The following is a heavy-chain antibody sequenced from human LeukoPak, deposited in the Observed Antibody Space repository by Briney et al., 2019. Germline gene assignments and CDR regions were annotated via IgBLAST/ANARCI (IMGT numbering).Heavy chain of an antibody. CDR2: IYTSGST. CDR1: GGSISSGSYY. D-gene: IGHD5-24*01. J-gene: IGHJ5*02. V-gene: IGHV4-61*02. CDR3: ARGMATILAWFDP. Sequence: PSETLSLTCTVFGGSISSGSYYWSWIRQPAGKGLEWIGRIYTSGSTNYNPSLKSRVTISVDTSKNQFSLKLSSVTATDTAVYYCARGMATILAWFDPWGQGTLVTVSS.